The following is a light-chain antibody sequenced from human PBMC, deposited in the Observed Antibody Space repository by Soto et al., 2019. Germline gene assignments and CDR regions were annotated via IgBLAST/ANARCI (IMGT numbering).Light chain of an antibody. CDR3: QSYDSSLSGYVV. CDR1: SSNIGAGYD. J-gene: IGLJ2*01. V-gene: IGLV1-40*01. CDR2: GNS. Sequence: QSVLTQPPSVSGAPGQRITLSCTGSSSNIGAGYDVHWYQQLPGTAPKLLIYGNSNRPSGVPDRFSGSKSGTSASLAITGVQAEDEADYYCQSYDSSLSGYVVFGGGTKLTVL.